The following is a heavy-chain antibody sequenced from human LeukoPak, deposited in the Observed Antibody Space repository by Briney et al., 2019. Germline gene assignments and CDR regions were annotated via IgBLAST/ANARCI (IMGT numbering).Heavy chain of an antibody. Sequence: SGTLSLTCTVSGGSMSSSSYYWGWIRQPPGKGLEWIGSIYYSGSSYYNPSLKSRVTISVDTSKNQFSLKLSSVTAADTAVYYCARDRIAARNFDYWGQGTLVTVSS. CDR3: ARDRIAARNFDY. D-gene: IGHD6-6*01. V-gene: IGHV4-39*07. J-gene: IGHJ4*02. CDR1: GGSMSSSSYY. CDR2: IYYSGSS.